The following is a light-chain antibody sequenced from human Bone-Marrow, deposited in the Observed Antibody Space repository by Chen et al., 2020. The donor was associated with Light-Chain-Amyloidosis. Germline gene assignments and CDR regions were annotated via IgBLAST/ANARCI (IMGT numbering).Light chain of an antibody. Sequence: DIQMTQSPSSLSAFVGDRVTITCRPSQFISSYLSWYQQRPGKVPKLLIFGASSLPSGVPSRFSGSGSGTDFTLTISSLEPEDFAIYYCQQSYTSPYTFGGGTKVEI. J-gene: IGKJ4*01. CDR1: QFISSY. CDR2: GAS. CDR3: QQSYTSPYT. V-gene: IGKV1-39*01.